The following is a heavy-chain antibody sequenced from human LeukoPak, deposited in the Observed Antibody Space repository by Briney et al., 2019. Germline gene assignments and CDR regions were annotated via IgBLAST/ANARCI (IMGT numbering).Heavy chain of an antibody. CDR2: IHPSGST. CDR1: GGSIGSYY. D-gene: IGHD6-19*01. J-gene: IGHJ4*02. CDR3: ARAPEFSSGWLLDW. V-gene: IGHV4-4*07. Sequence: SETLSLTCTVSGGSIGSYYWTWIRQSAGKGLEWIGRIHPSGSTNYNPSLESRVTMSVDTSKKQFSLKVTSVTATDTGVYYCARAPEFSSGWLLDWWGQGSLVTVSS.